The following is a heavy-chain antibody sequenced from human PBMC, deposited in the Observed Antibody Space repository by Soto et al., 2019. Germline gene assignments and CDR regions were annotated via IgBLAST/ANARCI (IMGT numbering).Heavy chain of an antibody. CDR3: ARSPEATVTAFDY. V-gene: IGHV4-31*03. Sequence: QVQLQESGPGLVKHSQTLSLTCTVSGGSISSGGYYWSWIRQHPGKGLEWFGYIYYSGSTYYNPSLRSRVSISVDTSKNQFSLKLSSVTAADTAVYYCARSPEATVTAFDYWGQGTLVTVSS. CDR1: GGSISSGGYY. J-gene: IGHJ4*02. CDR2: IYYSGST. D-gene: IGHD4-17*01.